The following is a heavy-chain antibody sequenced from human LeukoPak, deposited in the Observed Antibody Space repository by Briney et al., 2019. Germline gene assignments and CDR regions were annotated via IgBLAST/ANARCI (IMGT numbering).Heavy chain of an antibody. J-gene: IGHJ4*02. V-gene: IGHV1-18*01. CDR1: GYTFTSYG. CDR3: ARDIRIAVAGTLGY. Sequence: ASVKVSCKASGYTFTSYGISRVRQAPGQGLEWMGWISAYNGNTNYAQKLQGRVTMTTDTSTSTAYMELRSLRSDDTAVYYCARDIRIAVAGTLGYWGQGTLVTVSS. D-gene: IGHD6-19*01. CDR2: ISAYNGNT.